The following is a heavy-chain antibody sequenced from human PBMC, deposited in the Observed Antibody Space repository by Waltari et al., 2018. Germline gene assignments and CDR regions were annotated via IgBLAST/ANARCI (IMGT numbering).Heavy chain of an antibody. CDR1: GFSSSKYW. V-gene: IGHV3-7*01. Sequence: VLLVESGGGSVQPGGSLRLSCEVSGFSSSKYWMNWIRQAPGKGPGWVANIKEDGSATFYGPSGEGRFSISRDNDKNSVYLQINNVRDEDTAVYYCASSRVFDFWGQGTLVVVSP. CDR2: IKEDGSAT. J-gene: IGHJ4*01. CDR3: ASSRVFDF.